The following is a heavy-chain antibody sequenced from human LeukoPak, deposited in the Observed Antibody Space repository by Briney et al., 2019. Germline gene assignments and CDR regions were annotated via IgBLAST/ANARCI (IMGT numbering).Heavy chain of an antibody. CDR3: AKDRESSSSGFFSY. J-gene: IGHJ4*02. CDR2: IRYDGSNK. V-gene: IGHV3-30*02. D-gene: IGHD6-6*01. CDR1: GLTFSSYG. Sequence: GGSLRLSCAASGLTFSSYGMHWVRQAPGKGLEWVAFIRYDGSNKYYADSVKGRFTISRDNSKNTLYLQMNSLTTEDTAVYYCAKDRESSSSGFFSYWGQGTLVTVSS.